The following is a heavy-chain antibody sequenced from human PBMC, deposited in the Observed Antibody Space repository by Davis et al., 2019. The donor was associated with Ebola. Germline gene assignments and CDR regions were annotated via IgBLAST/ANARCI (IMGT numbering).Heavy chain of an antibody. CDR3: ARDDRYCSGGSCYTDLVDY. V-gene: IGHV3-23*01. CDR2: ISGSGGST. J-gene: IGHJ4*02. Sequence: GESLKISCEASGFSFSNYAMSWVRQAPGRGLEWVSGISGSGGSTYDADSVKGRFTISRDNSKNTLYLQMNSLRAEDTAVYYCARDDRYCSGGSCYTDLVDYWGQGTLVTVSS. CDR1: GFSFSNYA. D-gene: IGHD2-15*01.